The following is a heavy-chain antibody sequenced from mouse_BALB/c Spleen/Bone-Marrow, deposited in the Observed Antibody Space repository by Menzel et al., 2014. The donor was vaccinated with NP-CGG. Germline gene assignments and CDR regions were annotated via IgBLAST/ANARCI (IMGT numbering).Heavy chain of an antibody. CDR2: IDPSDNET. Sequence: VQLQQSGAELLRPGASVKLSCKASGYTFTTHWVNWIKQRPGQGLEWIGRIDPSDNETHYNQKFKDKAMLTVDKSSNTAYMQLSSLTSEDSAVYYCARGGSSPAWFAYWGQGTLVTVSA. D-gene: IGHD1-1*01. CDR3: ARGGSSPAWFAY. J-gene: IGHJ3*01. V-gene: IGHV1-61*01. CDR1: GYTFTTHW.